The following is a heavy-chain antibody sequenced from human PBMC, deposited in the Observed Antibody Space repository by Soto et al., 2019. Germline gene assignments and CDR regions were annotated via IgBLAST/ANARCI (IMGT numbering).Heavy chain of an antibody. CDR3: ASGGSGYSGYDYSHGLLSGYDVKFDY. CDR2: IYYSGST. V-gene: IGHV4-39*01. CDR1: GGSISSSSYY. Sequence: SETLSLTCTVSGGSISSSSYYWGWIRQPPGKGLEWIGSIYYSGSTYYNPSLKSRVTISVDTSKNQFSLKLSSVTAADTAVYYCASGGSGYSGYDYSHGLLSGYDVKFDYWGQGTLVTVSS. D-gene: IGHD5-12*01. J-gene: IGHJ4*02.